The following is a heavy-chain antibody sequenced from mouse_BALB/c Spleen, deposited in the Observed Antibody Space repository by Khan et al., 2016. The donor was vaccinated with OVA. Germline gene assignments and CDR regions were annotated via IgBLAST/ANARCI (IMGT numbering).Heavy chain of an antibody. Sequence: QIQLVQSGPELKKPGATVKISCKASGYTFTNYGMNWVKQAPGKGLKWMGWINTNTGEPTYGEEFKGRVALSLETSASTAYLQINNLKNEDTATYWCARGCDGSRDPYYSMDYWGQGTTVTVSS. V-gene: IGHV9-3*02. D-gene: IGHD1-1*01. CDR3: ARGCDGSRDPYYSMDY. CDR2: INTNTGEP. J-gene: IGHJ4*01. CDR1: GYTFTNYG.